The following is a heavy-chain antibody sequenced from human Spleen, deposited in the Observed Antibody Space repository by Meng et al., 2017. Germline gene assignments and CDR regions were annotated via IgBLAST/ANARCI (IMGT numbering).Heavy chain of an antibody. Sequence: QFQLVQSGAEVKNPGASGKVSCKASGYTYTYYQTDWVRQAPGQGLEWMGWIHPSGHPTYAQKFQGRVTMTIDTSTTTASMELRSLRSDDSALYYCVKHSSDWSLDSWGQGTLVTVSS. V-gene: IGHV1-18*01. CDR1: GYTYTYYQ. CDR3: VKHSSDWSLDS. D-gene: IGHD6-19*01. J-gene: IGHJ4*02. CDR2: IHPSGHP.